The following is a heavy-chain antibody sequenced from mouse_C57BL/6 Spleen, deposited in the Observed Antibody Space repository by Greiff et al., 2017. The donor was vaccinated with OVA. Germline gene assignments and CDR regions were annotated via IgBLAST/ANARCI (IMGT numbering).Heavy chain of an antibody. J-gene: IGHJ2*01. CDR3: ARSSGTPFDY. Sequence: VQLVESGPELVKPGASVKISCKASGYAFSSSWMNWVKQRPGKGLEWIGRIYPGDGDTNYNGKFKGKATLTADKSSSTAYMQLSSLTSEDSAVYFCARSSGTPFDYWGQGTTLTVSS. D-gene: IGHD4-1*01. CDR1: GYAFSSSW. V-gene: IGHV1-82*01. CDR2: IYPGDGDT.